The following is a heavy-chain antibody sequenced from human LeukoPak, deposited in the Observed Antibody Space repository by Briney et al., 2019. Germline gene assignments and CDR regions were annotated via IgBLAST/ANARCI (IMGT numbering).Heavy chain of an antibody. Sequence: GGSLRLSCEASGFTFRNYWMTWVRQAPGKGLEWVANIKQDGSGTYYGDSVKGRFTISRDNARMSMYLQMNSLRAEDTAVYYCAREAPEYYYAFARSRKRIDPWGQGTLVTVSS. V-gene: IGHV3-7*01. CDR1: GFTFRNYW. D-gene: IGHD3-10*01. CDR2: IKQDGSGT. J-gene: IGHJ5*02. CDR3: AREAPEYYYAFARSRKRIDP.